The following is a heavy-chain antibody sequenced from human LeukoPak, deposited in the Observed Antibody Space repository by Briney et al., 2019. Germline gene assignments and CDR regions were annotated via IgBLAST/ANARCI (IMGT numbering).Heavy chain of an antibody. Sequence: GGSLRLSFAPSGFTFSTFGMHWVRQAPGKGLEWVAVIWHDGSNKYYVDSVKGRFTISRDNSKNTMYLQMNSLRAEDTAVYYCARDRAGSCADYWGPGTLVTVSS. V-gene: IGHV3-33*01. D-gene: IGHD3-16*01. CDR3: ARDRAGSCADY. CDR2: IWHDGSNK. CDR1: GFTFSTFG. J-gene: IGHJ4*02.